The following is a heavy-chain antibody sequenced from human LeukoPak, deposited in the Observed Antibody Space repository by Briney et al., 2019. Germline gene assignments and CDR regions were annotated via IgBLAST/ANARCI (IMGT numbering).Heavy chain of an antibody. D-gene: IGHD6-19*01. V-gene: IGHV1-2*02. Sequence: ASVKVSCKASGYTFTGYYMHWVRQAPGQGLEWKGWINPNSGGTNYAQKFQGRVTMTRDTSISTAYMELSRLRSDDTAVYYCARLAVAGTGEFDYWGQGTLVTVSS. CDR2: INPNSGGT. J-gene: IGHJ4*02. CDR1: GYTFTGYY. CDR3: ARLAVAGTGEFDY.